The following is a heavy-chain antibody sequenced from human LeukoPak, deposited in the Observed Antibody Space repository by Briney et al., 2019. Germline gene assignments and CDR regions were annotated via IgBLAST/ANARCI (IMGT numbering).Heavy chain of an antibody. CDR2: IYHSGST. Sequence: SQTLSLTCTVSGGSISSGGYSWSWIRQPPGKGLEWIGYIYHSGSTYYNPSLKSRVTISVDRSKNQFSLKLSSVTAADTAVYYCARDGSKFLGAFDIWGQGTMVTVSS. V-gene: IGHV4-30-2*01. J-gene: IGHJ3*02. D-gene: IGHD5-24*01. CDR3: ARDGSKFLGAFDI. CDR1: GGSISSGGYS.